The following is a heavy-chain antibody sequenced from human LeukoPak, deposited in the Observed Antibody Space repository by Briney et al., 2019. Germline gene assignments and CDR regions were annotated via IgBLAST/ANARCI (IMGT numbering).Heavy chain of an antibody. V-gene: IGHV3-23*01. Sequence: PGGSLRLSCAASGFTFSSYAMSWVRQAPGKGLEWVSAISGSGGSTYYADSVKGRFTISRDNSKNTLYLQMNSLRAEDTAVYYCAKVLGYCSGGSCYSYYYYGMDVWGQGTTVTVSS. CDR2: ISGSGGST. J-gene: IGHJ6*02. CDR1: GFTFSSYA. D-gene: IGHD2-15*01. CDR3: AKVLGYCSGGSCYSYYYYGMDV.